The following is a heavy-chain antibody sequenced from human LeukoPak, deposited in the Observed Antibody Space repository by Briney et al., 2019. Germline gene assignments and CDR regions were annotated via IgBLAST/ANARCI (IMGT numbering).Heavy chain of an antibody. CDR2: IYYSGST. J-gene: IGHJ3*02. CDR1: GGSISSYY. V-gene: IGHV4-59*12. Sequence: SETLSLTCTVSGGSISSYYWSWIRQPPGKGLEWIGYIYYSGSTNYNPSLKSRVTISVDTSKNQFSLQLSAVTAADTAVYYCARAHYYGSGSYLDAFDIWGQGTMVTVSS. CDR3: ARAHYYGSGSYLDAFDI. D-gene: IGHD3-10*01.